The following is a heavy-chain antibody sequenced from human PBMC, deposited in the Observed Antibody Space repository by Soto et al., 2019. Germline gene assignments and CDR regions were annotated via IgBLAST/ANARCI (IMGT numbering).Heavy chain of an antibody. V-gene: IGHV3-30-3*01. CDR2: ISYDGSNK. CDR1: GFTFSSYA. J-gene: IGHJ6*02. D-gene: IGHD3-10*01. Sequence: GGSLRLSCAASGFTFSSYAMHWVRQAPGKGLEWVAVISYDGSNKYYADSVKGRFTISRDNSKNTLYLQMNSLRAEDTAVYYCARVSITMVRGYGMDVWGQGTTVTVSS. CDR3: ARVSITMVRGYGMDV.